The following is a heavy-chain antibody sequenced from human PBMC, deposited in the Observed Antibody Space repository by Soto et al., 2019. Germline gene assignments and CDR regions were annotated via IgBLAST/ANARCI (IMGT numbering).Heavy chain of an antibody. CDR1: GGSISSGGYS. V-gene: IGHV4-30-2*05. CDR3: ARGAYGSGNGHFDY. CDR2: MYHSGST. D-gene: IGHD3-10*01. Sequence: PSETLSLTCAVSGGSISSGGYSWSWIRQPPGKGLEWIGYMYHSGSTYYNPSLKSRITINPDTSKNQFSLQLNSVTPEDTAVYYCARGAYGSGNGHFDYWGQGTLVTVSS. J-gene: IGHJ4*02.